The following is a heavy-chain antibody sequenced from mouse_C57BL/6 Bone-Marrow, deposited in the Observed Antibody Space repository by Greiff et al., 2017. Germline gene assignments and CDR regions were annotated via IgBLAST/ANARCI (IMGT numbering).Heavy chain of an antibody. J-gene: IGHJ1*03. D-gene: IGHD1-3*01. CDR3: AGPTKVDWYFDV. Sequence: QVQLQQSGAELARPGASVKLSCKASGYTFTSSGISWVKQRTGQGLEWIGEIYPRCGNTYYNEKFKGQATRAADKSSSTAYMELRSLTSEDAAVYFCAGPTKVDWYFDVWGTGATVTVSS. V-gene: IGHV1-81*01. CDR1: GYTFTSSG. CDR2: IYPRCGNT.